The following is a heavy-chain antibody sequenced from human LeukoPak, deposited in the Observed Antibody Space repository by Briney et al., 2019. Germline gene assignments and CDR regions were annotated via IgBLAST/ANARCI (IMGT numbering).Heavy chain of an antibody. CDR3: AKTRPLDSSSWSHGDY. J-gene: IGHJ4*02. D-gene: IGHD6-13*01. CDR1: GFTFSSYW. V-gene: IGHV3-23*01. CDR2: SGSGDST. Sequence: GGSLRLSCAASGFTFSSYWMSWVRQAPGKGLEWVSASGSGDSTYYGDSVKGRFTISRDNSKNTLYLQMNSLRAEDTAVYYCAKTRPLDSSSWSHGDYWGQGTLVTVSS.